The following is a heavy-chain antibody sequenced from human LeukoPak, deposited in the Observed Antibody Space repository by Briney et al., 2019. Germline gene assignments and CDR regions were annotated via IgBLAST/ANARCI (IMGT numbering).Heavy chain of an antibody. CDR1: GFSFSRYW. V-gene: IGHV3-7*01. Sequence: GGSLRLSCVASGFSFSRYWMHWVRQAPGKGLEWVASINPDGNKKYSADSVKGRFTISRDNAENSLYLQMNSLRVEDTAFYYCARDLAYSRLDYWGQGMLVTVSS. J-gene: IGHJ4*02. D-gene: IGHD5-18*01. CDR3: ARDLAYSRLDY. CDR2: INPDGNKK.